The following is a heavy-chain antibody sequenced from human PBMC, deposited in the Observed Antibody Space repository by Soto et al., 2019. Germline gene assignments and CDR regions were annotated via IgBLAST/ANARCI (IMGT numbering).Heavy chain of an antibody. Sequence: GGSLRLACAASGFSFGSSAMSWVRQAPGKGLEWVSAITNSGSHTFYADSVKGRFTISRDNSKNTLYLQMSSLGADDTAVYYCASHLKDSLGLDYWGQGTLVTVSS. J-gene: IGHJ4*02. CDR1: GFSFGSSA. CDR2: ITNSGSHT. D-gene: IGHD2-15*01. CDR3: ASHLKDSLGLDY. V-gene: IGHV3-23*01.